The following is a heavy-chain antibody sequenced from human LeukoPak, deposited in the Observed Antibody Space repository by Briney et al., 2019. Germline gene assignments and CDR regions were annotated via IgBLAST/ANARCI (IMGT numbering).Heavy chain of an antibody. CDR2: IIPILGIA. D-gene: IGHD6-13*01. J-gene: IGHJ4*02. CDR3: ARDPGIAADPLGY. V-gene: IGHV1-69*04. CDR1: GGTFSSYA. Sequence: SVTVSCKASGGTFSSYAISWVRQAPGQGLEWMGRIIPILGIANYEQKFQGRVTITADKSTSTAYMELSSLRSEDTAVYYCARDPGIAADPLGYWGQGTLVTV.